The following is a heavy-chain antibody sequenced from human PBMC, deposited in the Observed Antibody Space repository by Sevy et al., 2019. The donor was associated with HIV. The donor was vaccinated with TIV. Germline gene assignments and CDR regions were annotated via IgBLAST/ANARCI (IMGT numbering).Heavy chain of an antibody. CDR2: IGGGDT. CDR3: AKDGCSRNKLWDWFDP. Sequence: GGSLRLSCATSGFTFNIYAMSWVRQAPGKGLEWVSTIGGGDTYYADSVKGRFTISRDDSKSAVYLQMNSLRADDTAVYYCAKDGCSRNKLWDWFDPWGQGTLVTVSS. V-gene: IGHV3-23*01. CDR1: GFTFNIYA. D-gene: IGHD2-21*01. J-gene: IGHJ5*02.